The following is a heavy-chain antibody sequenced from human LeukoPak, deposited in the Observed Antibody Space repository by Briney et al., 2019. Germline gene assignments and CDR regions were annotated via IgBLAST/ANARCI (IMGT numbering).Heavy chain of an antibody. CDR2: IGGSGVST. Sequence: GGSLRLSCAASGFTFSNYAMSWVRQAPGKGLEWVSGIGGSGVSTYYAESVKGRFTISRDNSKNTLYLQMNSLRAEDTAVYYCARTSSGWPNFDYWGQGTLVTVSS. CDR3: ARTSSGWPNFDY. CDR1: GFTFSNYA. J-gene: IGHJ4*02. D-gene: IGHD6-19*01. V-gene: IGHV3-23*01.